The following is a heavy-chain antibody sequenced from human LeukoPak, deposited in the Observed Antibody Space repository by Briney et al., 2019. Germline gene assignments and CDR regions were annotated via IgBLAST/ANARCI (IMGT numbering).Heavy chain of an antibody. CDR3: AQREGEGGY. D-gene: IGHD1-26*01. CDR1: GFTFSSYA. V-gene: IGHV3-23*01. J-gene: IGHJ4*02. Sequence: GGSQRLSCAASGFTFSSYAMSWVRQAPGKGLEWVSAISGSGGSAYYADSVKGRFTISRDNSKNTLYLQMNSLRAEDTAVYYCAQREGEGGYWGQGTLVTVSS. CDR2: ISGSGGSA.